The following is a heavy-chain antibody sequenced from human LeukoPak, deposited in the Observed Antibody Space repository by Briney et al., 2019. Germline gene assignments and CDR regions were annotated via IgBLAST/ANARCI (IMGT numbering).Heavy chain of an antibody. Sequence: GRSLRLSCAASGFSFSNYGMHWVRQAPGKGLEWVAVMSYDGSNKYYADSVKGRFTISRDNSKNTLYLQMNSLRAEDTAVYYCAKEDIVVVPASPGMDVGGKGTTVPVSS. D-gene: IGHD2-2*01. CDR2: MSYDGSNK. CDR3: AKEDIVVVPASPGMDV. CDR1: GFSFSNYG. V-gene: IGHV3-30*18. J-gene: IGHJ6*04.